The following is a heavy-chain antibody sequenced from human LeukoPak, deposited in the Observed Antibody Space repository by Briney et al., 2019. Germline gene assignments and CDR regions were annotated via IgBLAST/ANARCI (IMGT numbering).Heavy chain of an antibody. V-gene: IGHV3-9*01. CDR1: RFTFDDYA. CDR2: ISWNSGSI. J-gene: IGHJ4*02. D-gene: IGHD2-15*01. Sequence: GRSLRLSCAASRFTFDDYAMHWVRQAPGKGLEWVSGISWNSGSIGYADSVKGRFTISRDNSKNTLYLQMNSLRAEDTAVYYCARDGPSYCSGGSCPSDYWGQGTLVTVSS. CDR3: ARDGPSYCSGGSCPSDY.